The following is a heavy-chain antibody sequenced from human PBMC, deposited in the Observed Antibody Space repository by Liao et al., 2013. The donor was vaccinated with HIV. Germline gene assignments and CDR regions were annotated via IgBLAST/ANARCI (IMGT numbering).Heavy chain of an antibody. CDR1: GGSISSGGYS. CDR2: INHSGST. CDR3: ARGSEGYFDY. J-gene: IGHJ4*02. V-gene: IGHV4-30-2*01. Sequence: QLQLQESGSGLVKPSQTLSLTCAVSGGSISSGGYSWSWIRQPPGKGLEWIGEINHSGSTNYNPSLKSRVTISVDTSKNQFSLKLSSVTAADTTVYYCARGSEGYFDYWGQGTLVTVSS.